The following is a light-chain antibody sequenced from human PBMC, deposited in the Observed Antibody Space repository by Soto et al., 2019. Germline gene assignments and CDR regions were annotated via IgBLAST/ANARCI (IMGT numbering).Light chain of an antibody. CDR2: GAS. Sequence: EIVLTQSPGTLSLSPGERATLSCRASQSVSNNYLAWYQQKPGQAPRLLIYGASNRATGIPDRFSGSGSGTDFTLTISRLEPEDFAVYYCQQYNLWPPETFGQGTKVEIK. CDR1: QSVSNNY. V-gene: IGKV3-20*01. CDR3: QQYNLWPPET. J-gene: IGKJ1*01.